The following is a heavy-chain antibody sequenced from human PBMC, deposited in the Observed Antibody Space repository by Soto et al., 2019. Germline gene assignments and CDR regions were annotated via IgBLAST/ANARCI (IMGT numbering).Heavy chain of an antibody. CDR3: AKNWNWGSLVH. D-gene: IGHD7-27*01. CDR1: GYTQTEIS. CDR2: FDPEDGET. V-gene: IGHV1-24*01. J-gene: IGHJ4*02. Sequence: ASVKVSCKDSGYTQTEISMHWVRQAPGKGLEWMGGFDPEDGETIYAQKFQGRVTMTEDTSTDTAYMELSSLRSEDTAVYYCAKNWNWGSLVHWGQGTLVTVSS.